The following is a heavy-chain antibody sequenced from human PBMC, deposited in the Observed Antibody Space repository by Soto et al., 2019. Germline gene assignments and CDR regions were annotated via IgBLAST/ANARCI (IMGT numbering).Heavy chain of an antibody. CDR2: IYYSGGT. Sequence: SETLSLTCTVSGDSIISSFYWSWFRQAPGKGLEWIGHIYYSGGTNYNPSLKSRVTISVDTSKSQFSLKLTSVTAADTAVYYCASVQGDSSGGYHFPHLGKGTQVTASS. CDR1: GDSIISSFY. D-gene: IGHD6-19*01. J-gene: IGHJ1*01. V-gene: IGHV4-59*01. CDR3: ASVQGDSSGGYHFPH.